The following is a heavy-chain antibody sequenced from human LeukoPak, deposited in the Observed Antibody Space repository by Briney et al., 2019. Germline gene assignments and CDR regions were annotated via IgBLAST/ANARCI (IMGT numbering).Heavy chain of an antibody. CDR3: ARALPAGTLRGGDAFDI. CDR2: IYHSGST. V-gene: IGHV4-4*02. D-gene: IGHD2-2*01. CDR1: GFSISSSNR. J-gene: IGHJ3*02. Sequence: SGTLSLTCAVSGFSISSSNRWSWVRQPPGKGLEWIGEIYHSGSTNYNPSLKSRVTISVDKSKNQFSLKLSSVTAADTAVYYCARALPAGTLRGGDAFDIWGQGTMVTVSS.